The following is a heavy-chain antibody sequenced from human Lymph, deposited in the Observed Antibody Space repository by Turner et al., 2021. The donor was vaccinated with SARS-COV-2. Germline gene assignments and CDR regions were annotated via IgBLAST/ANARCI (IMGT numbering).Heavy chain of an antibody. D-gene: IGHD3-3*01. CDR2: SYRADSDT. CDR1: GNSLSTYW. CDR3: ARGRSAFGGDVVY. V-gene: IGHV5-51*03. J-gene: IGHJ4*02. Sequence: EVQLVQSGAEVKEPGESLTISCKAFGNSLSTYWVGWVRQMPGKGLEWMGSSYRADSDTRYSPSFQGQVTISADKSNNTAYLQWSSLKASYSALYFCARGRSAFGGDVVYWVQGTLVTVSS.